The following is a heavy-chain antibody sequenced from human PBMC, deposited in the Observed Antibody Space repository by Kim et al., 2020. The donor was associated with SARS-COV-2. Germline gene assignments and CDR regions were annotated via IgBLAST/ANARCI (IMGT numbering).Heavy chain of an antibody. V-gene: IGHV3-30*07. D-gene: IGHD3-9*01. J-gene: IGHJ4*02. Sequence: GRLTISRDNSKHTLYLQMNSLRAEDTAVYYCARDPGNYDILTGYYPTHDYWGQGTLVTVSS. CDR3: ARDPGNYDILTGYYPTHDY.